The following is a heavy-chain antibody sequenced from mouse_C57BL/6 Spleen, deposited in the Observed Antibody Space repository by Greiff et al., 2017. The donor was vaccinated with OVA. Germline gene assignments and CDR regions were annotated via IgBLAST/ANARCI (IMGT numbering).Heavy chain of an antibody. CDR2: ISSGGSYT. V-gene: IGHV5-6*01. D-gene: IGHD4-1*01. J-gene: IGHJ2*01. Sequence: EVKLVESGGDLVKPGGSLKLSCAASGFTFSSYGMSWVRQTPDKRLEWVATISSGGSYTYYPDSVKGRFTISRDNAKNTLYLQMSSLKSEDTAMYYCARQGTGEDYWGQGTTLTVSS. CDR1: GFTFSSYG. CDR3: ARQGTGEDY.